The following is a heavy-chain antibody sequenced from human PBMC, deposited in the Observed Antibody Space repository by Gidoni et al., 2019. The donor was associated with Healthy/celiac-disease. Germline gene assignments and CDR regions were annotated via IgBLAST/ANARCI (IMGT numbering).Heavy chain of an antibody. CDR3: ATRMTGYSSSWYGY. CDR1: GWSFSGYY. Sequence: QVQLQQWGAGLLQPSETLSLTCAVYGWSFSGYYWSWIRQPPGKGLEWIGEINHSGSTNYNPSLKGRVTISVGTSKNQFSLELGSVTAADTGVYYCATRMTGYSSSWYGYWGQGTLVTVSS. CDR2: INHSGST. J-gene: IGHJ4*02. D-gene: IGHD6-13*01. V-gene: IGHV4-34*01.